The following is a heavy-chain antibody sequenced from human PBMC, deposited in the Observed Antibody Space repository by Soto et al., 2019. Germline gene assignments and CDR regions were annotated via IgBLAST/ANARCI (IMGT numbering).Heavy chain of an antibody. CDR1: GYTFTSYY. J-gene: IGHJ6*02. CDR2: INPSGGST. CDR3: ARGRGYCYGYPDYYYYGMDV. Sequence: GASVKVSCKASGYTFTSYYMHWVRQAPGQGLEWMGIINPSGGSTSYAQKFQGRVTMTRDTSTSTVYMELSSLRSEDTAVYYCARGRGYCYGYPDYYYYGMDVWGQGTKVTVSS. V-gene: IGHV1-46*01. D-gene: IGHD5-18*01.